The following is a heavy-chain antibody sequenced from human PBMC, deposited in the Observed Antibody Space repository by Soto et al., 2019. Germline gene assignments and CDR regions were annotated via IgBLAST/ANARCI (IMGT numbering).Heavy chain of an antibody. V-gene: IGHV3-30*18. CDR2: ISYDGSNK. CDR3: AKDRVDDYDYYYYMDV. Sequence: GESLKISCAASGFTFSSYGMHWVRQAPGKGLEWVAVISYDGSNKYYADSVKGRFTISRDNSKNTLYLQMNSLRAEDTAVYYCAKDRVDDYDYYYYMDVWGKGTTVTVSS. J-gene: IGHJ6*03. CDR1: GFTFSSYG. D-gene: IGHD5-12*01.